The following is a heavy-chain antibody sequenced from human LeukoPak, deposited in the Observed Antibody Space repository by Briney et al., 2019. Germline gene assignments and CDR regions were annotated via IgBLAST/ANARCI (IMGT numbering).Heavy chain of an antibody. CDR2: IYCSGST. Sequence: SETLSLTCTVSGGSISSYYWSWIRQPPGKGLEWIGYIYCSGSTNYNPSLKSRVTISVDTSKNQFSLKLSSVTAADTAVYYCARIGAYDAFDIWGQGTMVTVSS. V-gene: IGHV4-59*01. CDR3: ARIGAYDAFDI. J-gene: IGHJ3*02. CDR1: GGSISSYY.